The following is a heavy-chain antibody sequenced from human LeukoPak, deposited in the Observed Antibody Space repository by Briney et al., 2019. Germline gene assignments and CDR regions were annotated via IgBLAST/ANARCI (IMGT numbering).Heavy chain of an antibody. Sequence: PGRSLRLSCAASGFTFSSYAMHWVRQAPGKGLEWVAVISYDGSNKYYADSVKGRFTISRDNSKNTLYLQMNSLRAEDTAVYYCARDRGYGDYVFDYWGQGTLVTVSS. V-gene: IGHV3-30-3*01. D-gene: IGHD4-17*01. CDR1: GFTFSSYA. CDR2: ISYDGSNK. J-gene: IGHJ4*02. CDR3: ARDRGYGDYVFDY.